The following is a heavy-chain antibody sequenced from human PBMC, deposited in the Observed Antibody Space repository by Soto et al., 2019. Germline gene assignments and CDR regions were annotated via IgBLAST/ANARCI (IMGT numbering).Heavy chain of an antibody. CDR2: INPSGGST. Sequence: ASVKVSCKASGYTFTSYYMHWVRQAPGQGLERMGIINPSGGSTSYAQKFQGRVTMTRDTSTSTVYMELSSLRSEDTAVYYCARDRGGIKLGYCSGGSCNTFDPWGQGTLVTVSS. D-gene: IGHD2-15*01. CDR1: GYTFTSYY. V-gene: IGHV1-46*03. J-gene: IGHJ5*02. CDR3: ARDRGGIKLGYCSGGSCNTFDP.